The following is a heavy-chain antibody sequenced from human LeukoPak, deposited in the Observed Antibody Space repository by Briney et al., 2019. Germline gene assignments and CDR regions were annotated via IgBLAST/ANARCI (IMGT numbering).Heavy chain of an antibody. J-gene: IGHJ5*02. D-gene: IGHD6-13*01. CDR3: ARRSSNYAVVDP. CDR2: IYHSGST. Sequence: SETLSLTCTVSGGSISSGSYYWSWIRQPAGKGLEWIGSIYHSGSTYYNPSLKSRVTISVDTSKNQFSLKLSSVTAADTAVYYCARRSSNYAVVDPWGQGTLVTVSS. CDR1: GGSISSGSYY. V-gene: IGHV4-39*07.